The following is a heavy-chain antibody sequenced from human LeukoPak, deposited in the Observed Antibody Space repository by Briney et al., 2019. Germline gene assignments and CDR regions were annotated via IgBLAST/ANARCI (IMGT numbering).Heavy chain of an antibody. D-gene: IGHD1-26*01. CDR2: IYYSGST. V-gene: IGHV4-59*08. CDR1: GGSISSYY. J-gene: IGHJ4*02. Sequence: SETLSLTCTVSGGSISSYYWSWIRQPPGKGLEWLGYIYYSGSTNSNPSLKSRVTISVDTSKNQFSLKLSSVTAADTAVYYCARHDGGSYYGYATPFDYWGQGTLVTVSS. CDR3: ARHDGGSYYGYATPFDY.